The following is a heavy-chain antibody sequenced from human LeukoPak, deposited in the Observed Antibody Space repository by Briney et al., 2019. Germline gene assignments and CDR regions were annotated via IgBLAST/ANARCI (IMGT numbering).Heavy chain of an antibody. Sequence: PGGSLRLSCAASEFTFSSYSMNWVRQAPGKGLEWVSSISSSSEFIYYADSVKSRFTISRDNARNSLYLQMNSLRAEDTAVYYCARSLVRGAIPYYFDYWGQGTLVTVSS. CDR3: ARSLVRGAIPYYFDY. D-gene: IGHD3-10*01. J-gene: IGHJ4*02. V-gene: IGHV3-21*04. CDR2: ISSSSEFI. CDR1: EFTFSSYS.